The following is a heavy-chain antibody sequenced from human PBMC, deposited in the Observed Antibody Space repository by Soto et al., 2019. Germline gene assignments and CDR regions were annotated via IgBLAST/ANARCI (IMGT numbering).Heavy chain of an antibody. D-gene: IGHD3-16*01. CDR3: ARRTASYDWFDP. V-gene: IGHV4-39*01. J-gene: IGHJ5*02. CDR2: ISYTGST. Sequence: SETLSLTCTVSGGSISSSSHFWGWIRQPPGKGLEWIGIISYTGSTYYNPSLKGRVTISVATSENQFSLKLSSVTAADTAVYYCARRTASYDWFDPWGQGTLVTVSS. CDR1: GGSISSSSHF.